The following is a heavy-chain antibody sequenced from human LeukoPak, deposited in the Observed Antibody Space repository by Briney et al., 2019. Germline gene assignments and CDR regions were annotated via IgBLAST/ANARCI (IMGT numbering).Heavy chain of an antibody. D-gene: IGHD6-13*01. CDR3: ASLSPARRLAQQGVDY. Sequence: PSETLSLTCTVSGGSISSSSYYWVWLRQPPGRGLEWIGSIYYSGSTYYNPSRKSRVPISVDTSKHQFSLKLSSVTAADTAVYYCASLSPARRLAQQGVDYWGQGALVTVSS. CDR2: IYYSGST. V-gene: IGHV4-39*01. CDR1: GGSISSSSYY. J-gene: IGHJ4*02.